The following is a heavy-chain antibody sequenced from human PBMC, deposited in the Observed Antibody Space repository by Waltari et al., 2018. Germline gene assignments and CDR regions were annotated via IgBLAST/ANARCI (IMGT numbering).Heavy chain of an antibody. D-gene: IGHD6-13*01. CDR2: INNGGVDR. Sequence: EVQLLESGGGVAQPGGSLRLSRAAAGFTFTDYAMSWVRQTPERGLEWVSGINNGGVDRYYTDSVKGRFTISRDNSKNTLYLQMSSLRAEDTAVYYCAKEIGALGTPVFDYWGQGTLVSVSS. CDR3: AKEIGALGTPVFDY. J-gene: IGHJ4*02. CDR1: GFTFTDYA. V-gene: IGHV3-23*01.